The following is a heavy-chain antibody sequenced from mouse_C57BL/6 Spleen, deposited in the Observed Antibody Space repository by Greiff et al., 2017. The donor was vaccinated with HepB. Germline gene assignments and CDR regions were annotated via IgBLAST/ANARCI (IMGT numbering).Heavy chain of an antibody. CDR2: IYPGNSDT. J-gene: IGHJ4*01. Sequence: VQLQQSGTVLARPGASVKMSCKTSGYTFTSYWMHWVKQRPGQGLEWIGAIYPGNSDTSYNQKFKGKAKLTAVTSASTAYMELSSLTNEDSAVYYCTRDSMGLYAMDYWGQGTSVTVSS. V-gene: IGHV1-5*01. D-gene: IGHD2-10*02. CDR3: TRDSMGLYAMDY. CDR1: GYTFTSYW.